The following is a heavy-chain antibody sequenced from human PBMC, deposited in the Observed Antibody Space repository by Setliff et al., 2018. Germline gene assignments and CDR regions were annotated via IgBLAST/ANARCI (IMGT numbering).Heavy chain of an antibody. CDR2: INQDGSTK. Sequence: SCVVSGFAFSTYWMSWVRQSPGRGLEWVANINQDGSTKYSVDSVKGRFTVSRDNAKNSVYLQMSSLRVEDTAVYYWAREAAVNSFDICGQGTTVTVSS. J-gene: IGHJ3*02. V-gene: IGHV3-7*01. CDR3: AREAAVNSFDI. CDR1: GFAFSTYW. D-gene: IGHD2-15*01.